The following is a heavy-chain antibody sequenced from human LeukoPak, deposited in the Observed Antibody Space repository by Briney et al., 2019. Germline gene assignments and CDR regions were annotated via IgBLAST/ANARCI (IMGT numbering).Heavy chain of an antibody. V-gene: IGHV4-4*02. CDR3: ARPMGYYYYHYIDV. CDR2: IYHSGST. D-gene: IGHD3-10*01. J-gene: IGHJ6*03. Sequence: PSETLSLTCAVSGGSISSSNWWSWVRPPPGKGLEWIGEIYHSGSTNYNPSLKSRVTISVDKSKNQFSLKLSSVTAADTAVYYCARPMGYYYYHYIDVWGKGTTVTVSS. CDR1: GGSISSSNW.